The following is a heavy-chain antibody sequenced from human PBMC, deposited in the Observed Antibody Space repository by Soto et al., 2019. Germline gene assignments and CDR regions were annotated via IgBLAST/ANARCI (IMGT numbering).Heavy chain of an antibody. CDR2: ISGSGGST. Sequence: GSLRLSCAASGFTFSSYAMSWVRQAPGKGLEWVSAISGSGGSTYYADSVKGRFTISRDNSKNTLYLQMNSLRAEDTAVYYCAKPYSYGIKSDYWGQGTLVTVSS. D-gene: IGHD5-18*01. CDR3: AKPYSYGIKSDY. V-gene: IGHV3-23*01. J-gene: IGHJ4*02. CDR1: GFTFSSYA.